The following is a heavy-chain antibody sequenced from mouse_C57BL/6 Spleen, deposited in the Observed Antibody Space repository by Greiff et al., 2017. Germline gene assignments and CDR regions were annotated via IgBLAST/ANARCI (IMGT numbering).Heavy chain of an antibody. D-gene: IGHD1-1*01. CDR3: ARGDYGSRYYYAMDY. CDR1: GYAFSSSW. Sequence: VKLQESGPELVKPGASVKISCKASGYAFSSSWMNWVKQRPGKGLEWIGRIYPGDGDTNYTGKFKGKATLTADKSSSTAYMPLNSLTSEDSAVYCCARGDYGSRYYYAMDYWGQGTSVTVSS. V-gene: IGHV1-82*01. J-gene: IGHJ4*01. CDR2: IYPGDGDT.